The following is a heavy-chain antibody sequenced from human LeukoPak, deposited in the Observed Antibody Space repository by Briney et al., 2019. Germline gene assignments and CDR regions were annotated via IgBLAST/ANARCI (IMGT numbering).Heavy chain of an antibody. V-gene: IGHV3-74*01. Sequence: GGSLRLSCAASGFTFSSYWMHWVRHAPGKGLVWVSRINSDGSSTSYADSVKGRFTISRDNAKNTLYLQMNSLRAEDTAVYYCARVESSGGWYRRAFDIWGQGTMVTVSS. J-gene: IGHJ3*02. D-gene: IGHD6-19*01. CDR3: ARVESSGGWYRRAFDI. CDR1: GFTFSSYW. CDR2: INSDGSST.